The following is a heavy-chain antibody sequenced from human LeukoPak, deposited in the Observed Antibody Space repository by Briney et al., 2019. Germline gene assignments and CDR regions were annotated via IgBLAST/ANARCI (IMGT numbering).Heavy chain of an antibody. D-gene: IGHD3-22*01. Sequence: GGSLRLSCAASGLTFSSYWMSWVRQAPGKGLEWVANIKQDGSEKYYVDSVKGRFTISRDNAKNSLYLQMNSLRAEDTAVYYCAGFYYDGGFWGQGTLVTVSS. V-gene: IGHV3-7*01. CDR3: AGFYYDGGF. CDR1: GLTFSSYW. CDR2: IKQDGSEK. J-gene: IGHJ4*02.